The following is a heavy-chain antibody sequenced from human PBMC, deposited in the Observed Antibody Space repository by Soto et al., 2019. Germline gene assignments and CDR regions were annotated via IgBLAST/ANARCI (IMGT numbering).Heavy chain of an antibody. Sequence: GESLKTACKGSGYSFTGYCIVWVRRMPGKGLEWMGIIYPGDSDTRYSPSFQGQVTISADKSISTAYLQWSSLKASDTAMYYCARQLYSYGFIDYWGQGTLVTVSS. CDR2: IYPGDSDT. D-gene: IGHD5-18*01. V-gene: IGHV5-51*01. J-gene: IGHJ4*02. CDR3: ARQLYSYGFIDY. CDR1: GYSFTGYC.